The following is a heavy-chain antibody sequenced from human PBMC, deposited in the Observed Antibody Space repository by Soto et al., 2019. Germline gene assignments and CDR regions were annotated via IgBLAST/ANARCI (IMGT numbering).Heavy chain of an antibody. D-gene: IGHD1-1*01. Sequence: ASVKVSCKASGYTFTTYGISWVRQAPGQGLEWMGWISPYNGTTKYAEKFQGEMTMTTDTATSTDDMDLRSLRSENTAVYYCARDGERDTGLNFYYYLHGMDAWGQGTRVTVSS. CDR2: ISPYNGTT. CDR3: ARDGERDTGLNFYYYLHGMDA. CDR1: GYTFTTYG. V-gene: IGHV1-18*04. J-gene: IGHJ6*02.